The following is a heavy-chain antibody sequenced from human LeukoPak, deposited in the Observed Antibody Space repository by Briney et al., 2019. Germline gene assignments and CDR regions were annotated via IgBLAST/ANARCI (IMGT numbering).Heavy chain of an antibody. CDR3: ARDGPSGYGQFDY. V-gene: IGHV3-72*01. CDR1: GFTFSNHY. J-gene: IGHJ4*02. CDR2: SRNKANSYST. Sequence: GSLILSCAASGFTFSNHYMDWVRQAPGKGLEWVGRSRNKANSYSTEYAASVKGRFTISRDDSKNSLYLQMNSLKTEDTAVYYCARDGPSGYGQFDYWGQGTLVTVSS. D-gene: IGHD5-12*01.